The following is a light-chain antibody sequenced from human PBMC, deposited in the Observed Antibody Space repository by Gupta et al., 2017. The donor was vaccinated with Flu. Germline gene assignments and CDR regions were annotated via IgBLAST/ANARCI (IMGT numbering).Light chain of an antibody. J-gene: IGLJ2*01. CDR1: SSKMGSKS. V-gene: IGLV1-44*01. CDR3: GSLEDSRTGV. Sequence: RLTNSSAGTSSKMGSKSVSWYQHRPGTAPRLLMYADNERASGVSDRFSGSRSGTAASLTISGLQAEEEADYYCGSLEDSRTGVFGGGTKLTVL. CDR2: ADN.